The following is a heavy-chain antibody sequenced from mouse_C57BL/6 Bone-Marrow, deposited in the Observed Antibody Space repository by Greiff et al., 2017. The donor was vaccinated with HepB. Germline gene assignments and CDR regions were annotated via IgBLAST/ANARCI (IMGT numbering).Heavy chain of an antibody. CDR3: ARRDYRYFDV. V-gene: IGHV1-18*01. CDR1: GYTFTDYN. D-gene: IGHD1-1*02. CDR2: INPNNGGT. J-gene: IGHJ1*03. Sequence: DVQLVESGPELVKPGASVKIPCKASGYTFTDYNMDWVKQSHGKSLEWIGDINPNNGGTIYNQKFKGKATLTVDKSSSTAYMELRSLTSEDTAVYYCARRDYRYFDVWGTGTTVTVSS.